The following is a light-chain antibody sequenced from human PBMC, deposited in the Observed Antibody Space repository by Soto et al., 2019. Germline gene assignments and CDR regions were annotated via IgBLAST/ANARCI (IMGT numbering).Light chain of an antibody. V-gene: IGKV3-11*01. J-gene: IGKJ5*01. CDR1: QSVSSY. Sequence: EIVLTQSPATLSLSAGERATLSWWASQSVSSYLAWYQQKPGQAPRLLIYDASNRATGIPARFSGSGSGTDFTLTISSLEPEDFAVYYCQQRSNWPPITFGQGTRLEIK. CDR3: QQRSNWPPIT. CDR2: DAS.